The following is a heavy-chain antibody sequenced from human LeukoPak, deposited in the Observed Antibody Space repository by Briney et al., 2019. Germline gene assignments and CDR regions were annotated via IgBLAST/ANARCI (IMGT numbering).Heavy chain of an antibody. CDR3: ARDKSGGYGASRYYYYMDV. J-gene: IGHJ6*03. CDR2: IIPIFGTA. CDR1: GGTFISYA. D-gene: IGHD5-18*01. V-gene: IGHV1-69*06. Sequence: SVKVSCKASGGTFISYAISWVRQAPGQGLEWMGGIIPIFGTANYAQKFQGRVTITADKSTSTAYMELSSLRSEDTAVYYCARDKSGGYGASRYYYYMDVWGKGTTVTVSS.